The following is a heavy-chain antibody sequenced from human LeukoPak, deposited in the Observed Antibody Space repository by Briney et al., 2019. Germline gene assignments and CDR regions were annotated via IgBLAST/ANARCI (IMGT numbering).Heavy chain of an antibody. Sequence: ASVKVSCKASEGTFSSYAISWVRQAPGQGLEWMGQIIPMLGTASYAQRFQGRVTLTADESTSTAYMELSSLRSEDTAVYYCARESLPYGGNSFGHYYGMDVWGQGTTVTVSS. CDR2: IIPMLGTA. J-gene: IGHJ6*02. CDR3: ARESLPYGGNSFGHYYGMDV. CDR1: EGTFSSYA. D-gene: IGHD4-23*01. V-gene: IGHV1-69*13.